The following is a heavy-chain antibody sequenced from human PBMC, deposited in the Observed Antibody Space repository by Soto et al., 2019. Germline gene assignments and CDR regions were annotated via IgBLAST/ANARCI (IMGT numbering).Heavy chain of an antibody. CDR3: ARVSCSSTCCYVGDY. D-gene: IGHD2-2*01. CDR2: TRNKANSYTT. CDR1: GFTFSDHY. J-gene: IGHJ4*02. V-gene: IGHV3-72*01. Sequence: HPGGSLRLSCAASGFTFSDHYMDWVRQAPGKGLEWVGRTRNKANSYTTEYAASVRGRFTISRDDSKNSLYLQMNSLKTEDTAVYYCARVSCSSTCCYVGDYWGQGT.